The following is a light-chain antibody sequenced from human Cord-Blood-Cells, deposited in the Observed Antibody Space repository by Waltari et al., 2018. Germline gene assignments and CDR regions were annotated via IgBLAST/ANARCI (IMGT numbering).Light chain of an antibody. Sequence: ITMTQSPSSLSASVVERVTITCRASQSISSYLNWYQQKPGKAPKLLIYAASSLQSGVPSRFSGSGSGTDFTLTISSLQPEDFATYYCQQSYSTPYTFGQGTKLEIK. CDR1: QSISSY. CDR3: QQSYSTPYT. CDR2: AAS. J-gene: IGKJ2*01. V-gene: IGKV1-39*01.